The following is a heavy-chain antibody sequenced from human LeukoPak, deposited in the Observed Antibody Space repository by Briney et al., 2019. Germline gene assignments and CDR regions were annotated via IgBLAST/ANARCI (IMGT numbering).Heavy chain of an antibody. J-gene: IGHJ5*02. D-gene: IGHD3-10*01. CDR3: AKRWFGELGVDWFDP. V-gene: IGHV3-7*05. Sequence: GGSLRLSCAASGFTFSSYWMNWVRQAPGKGLEWVANIKQDGSEKYYVDSVKGRFTISRDNAKNSLYLRMNSLRAEDTAVYYCAKRWFGELGVDWFDPWGQGTLVTVSS. CDR2: IKQDGSEK. CDR1: GFTFSSYW.